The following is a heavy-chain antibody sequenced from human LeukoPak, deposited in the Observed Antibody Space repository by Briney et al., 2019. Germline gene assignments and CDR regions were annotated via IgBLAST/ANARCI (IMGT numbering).Heavy chain of an antibody. D-gene: IGHD2-2*01. V-gene: IGHV2-70*11. CDR3: ARGVVPAAIGNWFDP. J-gene: IGHJ5*02. CDR1: GFSLSTSGMC. Sequence: SGPALVKPTQTLTLTCTFSGFSLSTSGMCVSWIRQPPGKALEWLARIDWDDDKYYSTSLKTRLTISKDTSKNQVVLTMTNMDPVDTATYYCARGVVPAAIGNWFDPWGQGTLVTVSS. CDR2: IDWDDDK.